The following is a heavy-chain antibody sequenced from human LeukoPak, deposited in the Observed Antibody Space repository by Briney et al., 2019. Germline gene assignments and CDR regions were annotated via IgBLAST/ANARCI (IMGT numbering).Heavy chain of an antibody. CDR2: LDESGRP. J-gene: IGHJ6*03. D-gene: IGHD2-15*01. CDR1: GGSTRSGRHH. Sequence: TSETLSLTCSVSGGSTRSGRHHWVWVRQPPGKGLEFIGSLDESGRPYYNAPLKSRVTISEDSSGKQFSLNLSSVTAADTAVYYCARDLGGYPFFMDVWGRGTTVIVSS. V-gene: IGHV4-39*07. CDR3: ARDLGGYPFFMDV.